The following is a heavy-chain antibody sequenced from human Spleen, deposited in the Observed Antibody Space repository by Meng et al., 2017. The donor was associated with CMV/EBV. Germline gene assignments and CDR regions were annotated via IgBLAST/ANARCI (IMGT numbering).Heavy chain of an antibody. Sequence: CEASGYTFTGYYMHWVRQAPGQGLEWMGWISAYNGNTNYAQKLQGRVTMTTDTSTSTAYMELRSLRSDDTAVYYCARGTIFGANFDYWGQGTLVTVSS. CDR3: ARGTIFGANFDY. V-gene: IGHV1-18*04. J-gene: IGHJ4*02. D-gene: IGHD3-3*01. CDR2: ISAYNGNT. CDR1: GYTFTGYY.